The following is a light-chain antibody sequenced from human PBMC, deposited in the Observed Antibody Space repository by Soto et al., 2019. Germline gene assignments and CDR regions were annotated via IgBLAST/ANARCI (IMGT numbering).Light chain of an antibody. Sequence: DIQLTQSPSSVSASVGDRVTFTFRASQSVRRGFAWYQQKPGQAPKLLIYDATVLQTWGPSRFSGGGSGTEFTLNIPSLQPEDFATYYCQQYNSYSRTFGQGTTVDIK. CDR1: QSVRRG. J-gene: IGKJ1*01. V-gene: IGKV1-5*01. CDR2: DAT. CDR3: QQYNSYSRT.